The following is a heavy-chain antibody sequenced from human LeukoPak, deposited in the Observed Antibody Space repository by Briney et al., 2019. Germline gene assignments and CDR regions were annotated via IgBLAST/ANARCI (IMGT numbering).Heavy chain of an antibody. CDR3: TRGDLYYDFWSGYYRPYYFDY. V-gene: IGHV3-49*04. CDR1: GFTFGDYA. Sequence: GGSLRLSCTASGFTFGDYAMSWVRQAPGKGLEWVGFIRSKAYGGTTEYAASVKGRFTISRDDSKSIAYLQMNSLKTEDTAVYYCTRGDLYYDFWSGYYRPYYFDYCGQGSLVTVSS. J-gene: IGHJ4*02. CDR2: IRSKAYGGTT. D-gene: IGHD3-3*01.